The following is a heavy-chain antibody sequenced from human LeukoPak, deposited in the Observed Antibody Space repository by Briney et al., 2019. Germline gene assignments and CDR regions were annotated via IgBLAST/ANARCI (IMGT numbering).Heavy chain of an antibody. CDR1: GFTFSNYR. CDR2: ISCTSSYI. CDR3: ARDRRSDYGDTPPFDY. D-gene: IGHD4-17*01. V-gene: IGHV3-21*01. Sequence: GESLKISCAASGFTFSNYRMNWVRQAPGKGLEWVSSISCTSSYIYYADSVKGRFTISRENTKNSLYLQMNSLRAEDTAVYYCARDRRSDYGDTPPFDYWGQGTLVTVSS. J-gene: IGHJ4*02.